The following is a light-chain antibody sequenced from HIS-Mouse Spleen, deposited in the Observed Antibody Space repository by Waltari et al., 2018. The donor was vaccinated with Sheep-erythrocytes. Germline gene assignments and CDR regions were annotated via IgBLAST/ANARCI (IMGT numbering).Light chain of an antibody. Sequence: EIVLTQSPATLYLSPGERATLSCRASQSVSSYLAWYQQQPGQAPRLLIYDASNRATGIPARFSGSGSGTDFTLTISSLEPEDFAVYYCQQRSNWYTFGQGTKLEIK. J-gene: IGKJ2*01. CDR3: QQRSNWYT. V-gene: IGKV3-11*01. CDR1: QSVSSY. CDR2: DAS.